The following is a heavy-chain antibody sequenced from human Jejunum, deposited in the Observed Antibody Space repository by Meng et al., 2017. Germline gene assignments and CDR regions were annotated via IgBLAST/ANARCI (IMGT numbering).Heavy chain of an antibody. CDR2: VSHSGAVT. Sequence: EVQLLESGGGLVQPGGSLRLSCAATGFTFSTLAMTWVRRAPGKGLEWVSTVSHSGAVTYYADSVKGRFTISRDNSKNTLYLQMNSLRAEDTAEYHCAKDRSGGLGPTEGPDYWGQGTLVTVSS. D-gene: IGHD1-26*01. V-gene: IGHV3-23*01. J-gene: IGHJ4*02. CDR3: AKDRSGGLGPTEGPDY. CDR1: GFTFSTLA.